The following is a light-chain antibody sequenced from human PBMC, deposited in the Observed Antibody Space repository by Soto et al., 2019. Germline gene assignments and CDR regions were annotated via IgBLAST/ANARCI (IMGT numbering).Light chain of an antibody. V-gene: IGLV1-40*01. Sequence: QSVLTQPPSVSGAPGQRVTISCTGSNSNIGAGYDVHWYQQLPGTAPKLLIFGASNRPSGVPDRFSGSLSGTSASLAITGLQAEDEADYYCQSYDSNFVVFGGGTQLTVL. CDR2: GAS. J-gene: IGLJ2*01. CDR3: QSYDSNFVV. CDR1: NSNIGAGYD.